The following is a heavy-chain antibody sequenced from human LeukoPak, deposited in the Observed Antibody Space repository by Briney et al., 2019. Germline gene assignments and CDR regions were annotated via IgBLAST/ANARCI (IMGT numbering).Heavy chain of an antibody. CDR3: TTTSGAYDY. J-gene: IGHJ4*02. V-gene: IGHV3-15*01. Sequence: SGGSLRLSCAASGFTFSNAWMSWVRQAPGKGLEWAGRIKSKTDGGTTDYAAPVKGRFTISRDDSKNTLYLQMNSLKTEDTAVYYCTTTSGAYDYWGQGTLVTVSS. CDR2: IKSKTDGGTT. D-gene: IGHD2-21*01. CDR1: GFTFSNAW.